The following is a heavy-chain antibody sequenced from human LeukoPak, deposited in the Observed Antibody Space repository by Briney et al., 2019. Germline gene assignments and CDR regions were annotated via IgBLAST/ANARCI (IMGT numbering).Heavy chain of an antibody. J-gene: IGHJ5*02. CDR3: ARDRVEAAAVSNWFDP. CDR2: IYTSGST. D-gene: IGHD6-13*01. V-gene: IGHV4-4*07. CDR1: GGSISSYY. Sequence: PSETLSLTCTVSGGSISSYYWSWIRQPAGKGLEWIGRIYTSGSTNYNPSLKSRVTMSVDTSKNQFSLKLSSVTAADTAVYYCARDRVEAAAVSNWFDPWGQGTLVTVSS.